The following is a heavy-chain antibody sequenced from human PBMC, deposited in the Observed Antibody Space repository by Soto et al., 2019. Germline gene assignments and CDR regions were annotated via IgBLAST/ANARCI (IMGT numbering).Heavy chain of an antibody. V-gene: IGHV3-11*06. CDR2: ISGTSSYT. Sequence: GGSLRLSCSASGLTFSASYMSWVRQAPGKGLEWISYISGTSSYTTYADSVKGRFTISRDNAKNTLYLQMNSLRAEDTAVYYCARDAVDVWGQGTTVTVSS. CDR3: ARDAVDV. J-gene: IGHJ6*02. CDR1: GLTFSASY.